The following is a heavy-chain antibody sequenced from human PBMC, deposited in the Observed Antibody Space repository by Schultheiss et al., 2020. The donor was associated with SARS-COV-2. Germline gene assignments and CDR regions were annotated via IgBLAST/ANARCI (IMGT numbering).Heavy chain of an antibody. J-gene: IGHJ4*02. Sequence: SQTLSLTCTVSGGSISSFSWSWIRQPAGKGLEWIGRIHTSGSINYNPSLKSRVTISVDTSKNQLSLRLSSVTAADTALYHCARERVGGFGSSYPDYWGQGTLVTVSS. D-gene: IGHD1-26*01. V-gene: IGHV4-4*07. CDR3: ARERVGGFGSSYPDY. CDR1: GGSISSFS. CDR2: IHTSGSI.